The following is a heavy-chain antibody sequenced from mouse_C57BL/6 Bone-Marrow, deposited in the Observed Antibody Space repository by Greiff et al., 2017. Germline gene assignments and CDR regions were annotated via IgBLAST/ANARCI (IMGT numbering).Heavy chain of an antibody. CDR2: ISDGGSYT. J-gene: IGHJ1*03. D-gene: IGHD2-4*01. CDR1: GFTFSSYA. Sequence: DVKLVESGGGLVKPGGSLKLSCAASGFTFSSYAMSWVRQTPDQRLEWVATISDGGSYTYYPDHVKGRFTISRYNAKNNLYLHMSHLKSEDTAMYYCARARLRYWYFDVWGTGTTVTVSS. CDR3: ARARLRYWYFDV. V-gene: IGHV5-4*03.